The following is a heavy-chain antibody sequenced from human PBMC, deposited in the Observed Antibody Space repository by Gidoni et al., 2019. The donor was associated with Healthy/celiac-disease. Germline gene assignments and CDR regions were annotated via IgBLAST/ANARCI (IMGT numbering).Heavy chain of an antibody. CDR2: ISSSSSTI. V-gene: IGHV3-48*02. CDR1: GFTFRSYS. J-gene: IGHJ4*02. D-gene: IGHD3-3*01. CDR3: ARAGGVFLEWPPFDY. Sequence: EVQLVESGGGWVQPGGSLRLSCAASGFTFRSYSMNWVRQAPGKGLEWVSYISSSSSTIYYADSVKGRFTISRDNAKNSLYLQMNSLRDEDTAVYYCARAGGVFLEWPPFDYWGQGTLVTVSS.